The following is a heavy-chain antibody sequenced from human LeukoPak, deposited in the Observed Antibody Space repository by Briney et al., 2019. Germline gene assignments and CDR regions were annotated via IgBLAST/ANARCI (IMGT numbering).Heavy chain of an antibody. D-gene: IGHD4-17*01. CDR2: IYTSENT. CDR3: AREGDYGDYSKSFYYMDV. CDR1: GGYIGSYY. J-gene: IGHJ6*03. Sequence: SETLSLTRTVSGGYIGSYYWSWIRQPAGKGLEWIGRIYTSENTDYNPSLKSRVTMSVDMSTSQFSLRLTSVTAADTAVYYCAREGDYGDYSKSFYYMDVWGKGTTVTVSS. V-gene: IGHV4-4*07.